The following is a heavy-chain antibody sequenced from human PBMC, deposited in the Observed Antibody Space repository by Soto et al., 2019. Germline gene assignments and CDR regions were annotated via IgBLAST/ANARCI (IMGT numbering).Heavy chain of an antibody. CDR3: AREEYNWNDWFDP. CDR2: INPNSGGT. D-gene: IGHD1-1*01. CDR1: GYTFTGYY. V-gene: IGHV1-2*02. J-gene: IGHJ5*02. Sequence: GASVKVSCKASGYTFTGYYMHWVRQAPGQGLEWMGWINPNSGGTNYAQKFQGRVTMTRDTSISTAYMELSRLRSDDTAVYYCAREEYNWNDWFDPWGQGTLVTVSS.